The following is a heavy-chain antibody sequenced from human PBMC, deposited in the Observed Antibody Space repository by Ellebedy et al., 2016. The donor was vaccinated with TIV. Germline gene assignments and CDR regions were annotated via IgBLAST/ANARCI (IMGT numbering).Heavy chain of an antibody. CDR3: ITDSSGFHDTYFSDY. J-gene: IGHJ4*02. D-gene: IGHD3-22*01. V-gene: IGHV3-49*04. CDR2: IRSKTYGGTT. Sequence: GESLKISCTASGFTFGDYAMSWVRQAPGKGLEWVGFIRSKTYGGTTEYAASVKGRFSISRDDSNSIAYLQMNSLKTEDTAVYYCITDSSGFHDTYFSDYWGQGILVTVSS. CDR1: GFTFGDYA.